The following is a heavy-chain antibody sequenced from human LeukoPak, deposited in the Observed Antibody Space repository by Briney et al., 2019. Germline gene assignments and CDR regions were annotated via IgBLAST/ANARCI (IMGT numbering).Heavy chain of an antibody. J-gene: IGHJ6*03. CDR1: GFTFSSYS. V-gene: IGHV3-21*01. CDR2: ISSSSNYI. D-gene: IGHD3-3*01. Sequence: GGSLRLSCAASGFTFSSYSMNWVRQAPGKGLEWVSSISSSSNYIYYADSVKGRVTISRDNAKNSLYLQMNSLRAEDTAVYYCARYYDYWSSYSSYYYMDVWGKGTTVTVSS. CDR3: ARYYDYWSSYSSYYYMDV.